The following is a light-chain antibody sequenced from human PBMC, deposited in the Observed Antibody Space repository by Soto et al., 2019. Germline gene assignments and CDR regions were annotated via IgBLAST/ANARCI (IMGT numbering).Light chain of an antibody. Sequence: QSALTQPRSVSGSPGQSVTISCTGTSSDVGGYNYVSWYQHHPGKAPKLMIYDVSKRPSGVPDRFSGSRSGNTASLTISGHQPEDEADYYCCSYAGSPYVFGTGTKLTVL. V-gene: IGLV2-11*01. CDR3: CSYAGSPYV. CDR2: DVS. J-gene: IGLJ1*01. CDR1: SSDVGGYNY.